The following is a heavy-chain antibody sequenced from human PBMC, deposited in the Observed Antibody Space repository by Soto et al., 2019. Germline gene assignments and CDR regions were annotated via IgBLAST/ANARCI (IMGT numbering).Heavy chain of an antibody. D-gene: IGHD7-27*01. CDR1: GGSISSYY. CDR2: IYYSGST. V-gene: IGHV4-59*08. J-gene: IGHJ5*02. CDR3: ARGAVGVPPSLGNWFDP. Sequence: QVQLQESGPGLVKPSETLSLTCTVSGGSISSYYWSWIRQPPGKGLEWIGYIYYSGSTNYNPSLKSRVTISVDTSKNQFSLKLSSVTAADTAVYYCARGAVGVPPSLGNWFDPWGQGTLVTVSS.